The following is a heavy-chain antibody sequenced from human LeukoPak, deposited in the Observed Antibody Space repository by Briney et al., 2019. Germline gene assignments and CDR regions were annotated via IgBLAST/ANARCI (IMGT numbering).Heavy chain of an antibody. CDR3: SKSKGGSNCYYFES. V-gene: IGHV3-23*01. J-gene: IGHJ4*02. CDR2: ISGSGGSK. Sequence: GGSLRLSCAASGSRFNSYVMSWVRQAPGKGLEWVSSISGSGGSKYYPDSVKGRFTISRDTSRNTLYLQMSSLRAEDTAVYYCSKSKGGSNCYYFESWGQGTLVTVSS. D-gene: IGHD6-13*01. CDR1: GSRFNSYV.